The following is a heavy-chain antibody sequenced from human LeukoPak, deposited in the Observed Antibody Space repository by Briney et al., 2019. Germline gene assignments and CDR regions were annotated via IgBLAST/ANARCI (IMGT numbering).Heavy chain of an antibody. Sequence: PSETLSLTCAVYGGSFSGSYWSWIRQPPGKGLEWIGEINHRSTNYNPSLKSRVTISVEASKSQFSLKLRSVTAADTAVYYCARKVAVIPAVVVEAGRRQTSYFDYWAQGTLVTVSS. D-gene: IGHD2-2*01. CDR1: GGSFSGSY. CDR2: INHRST. J-gene: IGHJ4*02. CDR3: ARKVAVIPAVVVEAGRRQTSYFDY. V-gene: IGHV4-34*01.